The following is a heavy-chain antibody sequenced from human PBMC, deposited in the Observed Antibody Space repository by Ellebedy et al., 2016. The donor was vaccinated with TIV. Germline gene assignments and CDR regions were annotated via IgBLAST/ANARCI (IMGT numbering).Heavy chain of an antibody. CDR3: ARSRVLSGSYQGGRNYFDY. J-gene: IGHJ4*02. V-gene: IGHV4-39*01. D-gene: IGHD1-26*01. Sequence: SETLSLTCTVSGGSISSSSYYWGWIRQPPGKGLEWIGSIYYSGSTYYNPSLKSRVTISVDTSKNQFSLKLSSVTAADTAVYYCARSRVLSGSYQGGRNYFDYWGQGTLVTVSS. CDR2: IYYSGST. CDR1: GGSISSSSYY.